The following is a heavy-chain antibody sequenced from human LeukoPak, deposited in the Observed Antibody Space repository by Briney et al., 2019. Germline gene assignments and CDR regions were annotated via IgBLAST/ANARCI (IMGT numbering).Heavy chain of an antibody. CDR2: MNPYSGDR. J-gene: IGHJ4*02. CDR1: GYTFTTYH. V-gene: IGHV1-8*03. CDR3: ARTTSLTASGYDY. Sequence: ASVTVSCKTSGYTFTTYHINWVRQATGQGLEWLGWMNPYSGDRGYAQKLQGRLSITSDTSISTAYMELSSLRSDDTAVYFCARTTSLTASGYDYWGQGTLVTVSS. D-gene: IGHD4-17*01.